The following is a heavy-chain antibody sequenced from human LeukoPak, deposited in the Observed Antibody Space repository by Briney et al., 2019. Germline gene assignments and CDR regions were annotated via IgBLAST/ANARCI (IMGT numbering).Heavy chain of an antibody. V-gene: IGHV3-23*01. J-gene: IGHJ5*02. CDR2: ISGSGGST. CDR1: GFTFSSYA. CDR3: AREYSGYDLGWFDP. Sequence: PGGSLRLSCAASGFTFSSYAMSWVRQAPGKGLEWVSAISGSGGSTYYADSVKGRFTISRDNSKNTLDLQMHSLRAEDTAVYYCAREYSGYDLGWFDPWGQGTLVTVSS. D-gene: IGHD5-12*01.